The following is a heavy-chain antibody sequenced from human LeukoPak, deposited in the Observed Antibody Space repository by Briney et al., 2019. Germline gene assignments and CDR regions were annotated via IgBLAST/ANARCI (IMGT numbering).Heavy chain of an antibody. J-gene: IGHJ5*02. CDR1: GFTFSSYE. CDR3: ARDNSVRDEAWWFNP. D-gene: IGHD5-24*01. Sequence: GGSLRLSCAASGFTFSSYEMNWVRQAPGKGLEWVSYISSSGSTIYYADSVKGRFTISRDNAKNSLYLQMNSLRSEDTAVYYCARDNSVRDEAWWFNPWGQGTLVTVSS. CDR2: ISSSGSTI. V-gene: IGHV3-48*03.